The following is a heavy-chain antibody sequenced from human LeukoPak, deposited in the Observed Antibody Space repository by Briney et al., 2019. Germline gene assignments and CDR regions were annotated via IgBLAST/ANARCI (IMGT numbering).Heavy chain of an antibody. CDR1: GYTFTGYY. D-gene: IGHD1-26*01. Sequence: ASVKVSCKASGYTFTGYYMHWVRQAPGQGLEWMGWINPNNGGTIYAQKFQGRVTMTRDTSISTAYMELSRLRSDDTAVYFCARDPPSYSGSFPDFDFWGQGTLVTVSS. CDR2: INPNNGGT. V-gene: IGHV1-2*02. CDR3: ARDPPSYSGSFPDFDF. J-gene: IGHJ4*02.